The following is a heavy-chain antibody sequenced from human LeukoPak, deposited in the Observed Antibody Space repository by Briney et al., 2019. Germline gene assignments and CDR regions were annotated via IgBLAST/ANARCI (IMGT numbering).Heavy chain of an antibody. V-gene: IGHV3-15*01. J-gene: IGHJ4*02. CDR1: GFTFSSYA. CDR3: IWNDAGDY. D-gene: IGHD1-1*01. CDR2: IKSKIDGATT. Sequence: GGSLRLSCAASGFTFSSYAMSWVRQAPGKGLEWVGRIKSKIDGATTDYAAPVKGRFTISRDDSKNTLYLQMNSLKTEDTAVYYCIWNDAGDYWGQGTLVTVSS.